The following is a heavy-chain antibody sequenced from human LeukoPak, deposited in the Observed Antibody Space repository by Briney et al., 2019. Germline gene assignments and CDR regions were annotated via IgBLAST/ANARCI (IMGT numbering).Heavy chain of an antibody. Sequence: PSETLSLTCTVSGGSISSYYWSWIRQPAGKGLEWIGRIYTSGTTNYNPSLKSRVTMSVDTSKNQFSLKLSSVTAADTAVYYCAREGITIFGVVITTTFDYWGQGTLVTVSS. CDR3: AREGITIFGVVITTTFDY. V-gene: IGHV4-4*07. J-gene: IGHJ4*02. CDR2: IYTSGTT. CDR1: GGSISSYY. D-gene: IGHD3-3*01.